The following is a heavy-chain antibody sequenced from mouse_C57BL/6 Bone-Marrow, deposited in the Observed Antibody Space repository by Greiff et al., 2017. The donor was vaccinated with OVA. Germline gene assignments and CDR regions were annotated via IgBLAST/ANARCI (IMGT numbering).Heavy chain of an antibody. CDR3: AGGGHYYDRFAY. D-gene: IGHD2-4*01. CDR1: GYTFTSYT. J-gene: IGHJ3*01. V-gene: IGHV1-4*01. CDR2: INPSSGYT. Sequence: VQLQQSGAELARPGASVKMSCKASGYTFTSYTMHWVKQRPGQGLEWIGYINPSSGYTKYNQKFKDKATLTADKSSSTAYMQLSSLTSEDSAVYYCAGGGHYYDRFAYWDQGTLVTVSA.